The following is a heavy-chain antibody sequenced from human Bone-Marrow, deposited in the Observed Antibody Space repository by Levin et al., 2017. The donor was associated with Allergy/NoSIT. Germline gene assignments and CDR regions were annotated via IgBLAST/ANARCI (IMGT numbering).Heavy chain of an antibody. D-gene: IGHD2-15*01. CDR1: GGTFSTYA. J-gene: IGHJ6*02. CDR3: DRCYDGDSYYYDMDV. Sequence: SVKVSCKASGGTFSTYAISWVRQAPGQGLEWMGGIIPIFGTTNYAQKFQGRVTITADTSTSTAYMELNSLISEDTAVYYCDRCYDGDSYYYDMDVWGQGTAVTVSS. CDR2: IIPIFGTT. V-gene: IGHV1-69*06.